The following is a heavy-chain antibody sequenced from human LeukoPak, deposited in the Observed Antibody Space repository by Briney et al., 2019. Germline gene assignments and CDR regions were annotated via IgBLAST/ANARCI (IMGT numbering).Heavy chain of an antibody. V-gene: IGHV1-69*04. CDR1: GGTFSSYS. J-gene: IGHJ4*02. D-gene: IGHD2-2*01. Sequence: GASVKVSCKASGGTFSSYSVIWVRQAPGQGLEWMGRIIPILDIANYAQKFQGRVTITAGKSTSTAYMELSSLRSEDTAVYYCARGSSSTTRNEAIVDYWGQGTLVTVSS. CDR2: IIPILDIA. CDR3: ARGSSSTTRNEAIVDY.